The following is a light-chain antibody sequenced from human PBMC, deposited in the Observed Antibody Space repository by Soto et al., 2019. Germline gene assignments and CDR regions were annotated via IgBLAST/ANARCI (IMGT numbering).Light chain of an antibody. Sequence: ELVMTQSPATLSVSPGERATLSCRASQSVSSNLAWYQQKPGQAPRLLIYGASTRATGIPARFSGSGSGTEFTLTISSLQSEDFAVYYCQQYNNWPPYTFGQGTKLESK. J-gene: IGKJ2*01. CDR3: QQYNNWPPYT. CDR2: GAS. V-gene: IGKV3-15*01. CDR1: QSVSSN.